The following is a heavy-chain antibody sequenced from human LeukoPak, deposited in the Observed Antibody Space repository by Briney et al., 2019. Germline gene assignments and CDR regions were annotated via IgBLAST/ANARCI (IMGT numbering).Heavy chain of an antibody. CDR3: ARGLSIFGVDAFDI. J-gene: IGHJ3*02. V-gene: IGHV4-34*01. CDR1: GGSFSGYY. D-gene: IGHD3-3*01. CDR2: INHSGST. Sequence: SETLSLTCAVYGGSFSGYYWSWIRQPPGKGLEWIGEINHSGSTNYNPSLKSRVTMSVDTSKNQFSLKLSSVTAADTAVYYCARGLSIFGVDAFDIWGQGTMVTVSS.